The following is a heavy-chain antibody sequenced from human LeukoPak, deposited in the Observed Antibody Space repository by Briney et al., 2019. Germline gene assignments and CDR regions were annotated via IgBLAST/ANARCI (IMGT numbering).Heavy chain of an antibody. D-gene: IGHD3-3*01. Sequence: GGSLRLSCAVSGFRFSDHYMDWVRQAPGKRLEWVGRSRNKDHRYSTEYAASVKGRFTISRDESKNSLYLQMNSLKIEDTAIYYCVRGHDSFDYWGQGTLVTVSS. V-gene: IGHV3-72*01. CDR3: VRGHDSFDY. CDR2: SRNKDHRYST. CDR1: GFRFSDHY. J-gene: IGHJ4*02.